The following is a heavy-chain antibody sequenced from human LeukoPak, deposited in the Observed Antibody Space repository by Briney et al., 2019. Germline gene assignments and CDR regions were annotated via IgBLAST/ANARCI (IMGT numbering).Heavy chain of an antibody. Sequence: GGSLRLSCAASGFTFSSYGMHWVRQAPGKGLEWVAFIRYDGSNKYYADSVKGRFTISRDNSKNTLYLQMNSLRAEDTAVYYCAKDPHVRYYSSGWYAGIDYWGQGTLVTVSS. CDR3: AKDPHVRYYSSGWYAGIDY. CDR1: GFTFSSYG. D-gene: IGHD6-13*01. J-gene: IGHJ4*02. CDR2: IRYDGSNK. V-gene: IGHV3-30*02.